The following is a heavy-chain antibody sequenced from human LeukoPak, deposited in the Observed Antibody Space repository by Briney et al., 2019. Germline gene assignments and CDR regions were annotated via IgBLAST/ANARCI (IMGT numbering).Heavy chain of an antibody. CDR2: INPNSGGT. CDR3: ARATVEMATICDY. D-gene: IGHD5-12*01. V-gene: IGHV1-2*02. CDR1: GYTFTGYY. J-gene: IGHJ4*02. Sequence: ASVKVSCKASGYTFTGYYMHWVRQAPGQGLEWMGWINPNSGGTNYAQKFQGRVIMTRDTSISTAYMELSRLRSDDTAVYYCARATVEMATICDYWGQGTLVTVSS.